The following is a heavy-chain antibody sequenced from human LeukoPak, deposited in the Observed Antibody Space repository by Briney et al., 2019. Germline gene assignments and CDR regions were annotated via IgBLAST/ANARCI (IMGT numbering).Heavy chain of an antibody. CDR2: ISTGGGSA. CDR1: EFSFSGNA. J-gene: IGHJ3*02. CDR3: ARDFLSHGLYDRAFDI. Sequence: GGSLRLSCSASEFSFSGNAMNWVRQAPGKGLEWVSTISTGGGSAYYADSVKGRFTISRDNAKNSLYLQMNSLRAEDTAVYYCARDFLSHGLYDRAFDIWGQGTVVTVSS. D-gene: IGHD3-22*01. V-gene: IGHV3-21*01.